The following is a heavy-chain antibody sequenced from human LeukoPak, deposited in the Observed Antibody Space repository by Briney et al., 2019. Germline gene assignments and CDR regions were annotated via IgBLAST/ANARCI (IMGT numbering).Heavy chain of an antibody. Sequence: GGSLRLSCAASGFSVSTKYMNWVRHAPGKGLEWVSIIYSGADTYYADSVKGRFTISRDTSKNTLFLHMKSLRVEDTAVYFCARVGDHYHWYLDLWGRGTLVSVSS. D-gene: IGHD3-10*01. J-gene: IGHJ2*01. CDR2: IYSGADT. V-gene: IGHV3-53*01. CDR3: ARVGDHYHWYLDL. CDR1: GFSVSTKY.